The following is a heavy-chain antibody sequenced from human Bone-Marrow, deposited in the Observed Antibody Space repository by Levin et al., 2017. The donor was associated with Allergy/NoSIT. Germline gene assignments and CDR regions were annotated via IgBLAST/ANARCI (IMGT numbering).Heavy chain of an antibody. J-gene: IGHJ4*02. V-gene: IGHV3-30*18. CDR1: GFTFSKYG. D-gene: IGHD3-10*01. Sequence: GESLKISCVASGFTFSKYGMHWVRQAPGKGLEWVAVISHDRRDKYYADSVQGRFTISRDNSKNTIYLEMKNLRPEDTAVYYCAKGPPGSYFYCYVDSWGQGALVTVSP. CDR2: ISHDRRDK. CDR3: AKGPPGSYFYCYVDS.